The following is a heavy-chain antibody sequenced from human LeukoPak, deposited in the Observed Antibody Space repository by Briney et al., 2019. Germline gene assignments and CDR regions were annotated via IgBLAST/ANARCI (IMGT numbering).Heavy chain of an antibody. D-gene: IGHD5-24*01. Sequence: PSETLSLTCTVSGGSISSYYWSWIRQPPGKGLEWIGYIYYSGNTNYNPSPKSRVTISVDTSKNLFSLKLNSVTTADTAVYYCARFPQGGFNYFDYWGQGALVTVSS. CDR3: ARFPQGGFNYFDY. CDR1: GGSISSYY. CDR2: IYYSGNT. V-gene: IGHV4-59*01. J-gene: IGHJ4*02.